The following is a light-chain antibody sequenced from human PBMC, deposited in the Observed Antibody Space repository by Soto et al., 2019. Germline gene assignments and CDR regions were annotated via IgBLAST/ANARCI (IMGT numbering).Light chain of an antibody. CDR2: KAS. V-gene: IGKV1-5*03. J-gene: IGKJ5*01. CDR3: QEYNAYSMT. CDR1: QSISSW. Sequence: DIQMTQFPSTLSAYVGDRVTITCWASQSISSWLAWYQQKPGKAPKLLIYKASTLETGVPSRFSGSGSGTEFTLSISSLQPDDFGTYYCQEYNAYSMTFGQGTRLEIK.